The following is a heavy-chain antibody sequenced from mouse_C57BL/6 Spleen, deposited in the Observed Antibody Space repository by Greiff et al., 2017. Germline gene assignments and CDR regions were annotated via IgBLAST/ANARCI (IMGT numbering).Heavy chain of an antibody. CDR3: ARHEGYPNWYFDV. V-gene: IGHV1-64*01. J-gene: IGHJ1*03. CDR1: GYTFTSYW. D-gene: IGHD2-3*01. CDR2: IHPNSGST. Sequence: QVQLQQPGAELVKPGASVKLSCKASGYTFTSYWMHWVKQRPGQGLEWIGMIHPNSGSTNYNEKFKSKATLTVDKSSSTAYMQLSSLTSEDSAVYYCARHEGYPNWYFDVWGTGTTVTVSS.